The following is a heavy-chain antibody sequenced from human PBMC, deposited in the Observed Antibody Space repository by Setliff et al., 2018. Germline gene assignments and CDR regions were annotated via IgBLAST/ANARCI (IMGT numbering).Heavy chain of an antibody. J-gene: IGHJ5*02. Sequence: PGGSLRLSCAASGFTFSSYWMNWVRQAPGKGLEWVANIKQDGSVKNYVDSVKGRFTISRDNAKNSLYLQMNSLRAEDTAVYYCVRGGEGRDDSNSGSWGQGTLVTVSS. D-gene: IGHD2-21*02. CDR1: GFTFSSYW. CDR3: VRGGEGRDDSNSGS. CDR2: IKQDGSVK. V-gene: IGHV3-7*01.